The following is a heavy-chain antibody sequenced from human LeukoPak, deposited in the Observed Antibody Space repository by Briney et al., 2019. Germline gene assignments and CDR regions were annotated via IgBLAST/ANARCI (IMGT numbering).Heavy chain of an antibody. CDR3: ARDYYDSSGYNDY. V-gene: IGHV1-69*04. D-gene: IGHD3-22*01. CDR1: GGTFSSYA. Sequence: ASVKVSCKASGGTFSSYAISWMRQAPGQGLEWMGRIIPILGIANYAQKFQGRVTITADKSTSTAYMELSSLRSEDTAVYYCARDYYDSSGYNDYWGQGTLVTVSS. J-gene: IGHJ4*02. CDR2: IIPILGIA.